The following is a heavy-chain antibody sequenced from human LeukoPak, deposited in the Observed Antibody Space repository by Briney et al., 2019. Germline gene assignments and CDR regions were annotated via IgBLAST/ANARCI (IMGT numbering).Heavy chain of an antibody. CDR3: AVYYDSSGYLLGVNWFDP. J-gene: IGHJ5*02. CDR1: GGSISSGGYY. CDR2: IYYSGST. Sequence: SETLSLTCTVSGGSISSGGYYWSWIRQHPGKGLEWIGYIYYSGSTYYNPSLKSRVTISVDTSKNQFSLKLSSVTAADTAVYYCAVYYDSSGYLLGVNWFDPWGQGTLVTVSS. V-gene: IGHV4-31*03. D-gene: IGHD3-22*01.